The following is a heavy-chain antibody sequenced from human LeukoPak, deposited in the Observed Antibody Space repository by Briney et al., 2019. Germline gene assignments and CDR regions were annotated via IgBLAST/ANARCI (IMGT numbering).Heavy chain of an antibody. V-gene: IGHV4-59*01. CDR1: GGSISSYY. CDR2: IYYSGST. J-gene: IGHJ4*02. CDR3: ARFDYSSTFILDY. D-gene: IGHD6-13*01. Sequence: PSETLSLTCTVSGGSISSYYWSWIRQPPGKGLEWIGYIYYSGSTNYNPSLKSRVTISVDTSKNQFSLKLSSVTAADTAVYYCARFDYSSTFILDYWGQGTLVTVSS.